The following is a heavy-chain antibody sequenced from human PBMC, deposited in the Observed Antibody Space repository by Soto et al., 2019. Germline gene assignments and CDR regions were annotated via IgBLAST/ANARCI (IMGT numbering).Heavy chain of an antibody. CDR2: ISSSSSTI. V-gene: IGHV3-48*01. CDR1: GFTFSSYS. D-gene: IGHD3-10*01. Sequence: GGSLRLSCAASGFTFSSYSMNWVRQAPGKGLEWVSYISSSSSTIYYAASVKGRFTISRDNAKNSLYLQMNSFRAEDTAVYYCARVGRWFGELLSICYMDVWGKGTTVTVSS. CDR3: ARVGRWFGELLSICYMDV. J-gene: IGHJ6*03.